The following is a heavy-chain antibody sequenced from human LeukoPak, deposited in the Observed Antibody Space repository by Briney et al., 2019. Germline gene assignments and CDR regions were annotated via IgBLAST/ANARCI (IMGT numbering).Heavy chain of an antibody. Sequence: SETLSLTCAVYGGSFSGYYWSWIRQPPGKGLEWIGEINHSGSTNYNPSLKSRVTISVDTSKNQFSLKLNSVTAADTAVYFCGRLDDYDYSAWWGQGILVTVSS. J-gene: IGHJ4*02. CDR3: GRLDDYDYSAW. CDR1: GGSFSGYY. D-gene: IGHD3-22*01. V-gene: IGHV4-34*01. CDR2: INHSGST.